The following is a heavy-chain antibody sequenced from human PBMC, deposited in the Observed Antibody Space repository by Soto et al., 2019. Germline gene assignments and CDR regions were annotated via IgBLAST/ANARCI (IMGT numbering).Heavy chain of an antibody. CDR3: ARGRSIIVVVPAAMHAFDI. CDR2: INHSGST. CDR1: GGSFSGYY. J-gene: IGHJ3*02. D-gene: IGHD2-2*01. V-gene: IGHV4-34*01. Sequence: QVQLQQWGAGLLKPSETLSLTCAVYGGSFSGYYWSWIRQPPGKGLEWIGEINHSGSTNYNPSLKRRVTISVDTSKNQFSLKLSSVTAADTAVYYCARGRSIIVVVPAAMHAFDIWGQGTMVTVSS.